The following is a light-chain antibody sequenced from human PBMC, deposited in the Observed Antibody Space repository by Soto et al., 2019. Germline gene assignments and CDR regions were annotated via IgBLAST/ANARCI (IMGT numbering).Light chain of an antibody. CDR3: QQCYSAPRT. V-gene: IGKV1-39*01. J-gene: IGKJ1*01. CDR1: KGSSSY. Sequence: IQVTPSPSSLSASVGDRVTIPCHRKKGSSSYLTWYQQKPGQAPKLLIYGASSWESGIPYRFSGSGSGTDFTLTISSLEPEDFAMYYCQQCYSAPRTFGQGTKVDIK. CDR2: GAS.